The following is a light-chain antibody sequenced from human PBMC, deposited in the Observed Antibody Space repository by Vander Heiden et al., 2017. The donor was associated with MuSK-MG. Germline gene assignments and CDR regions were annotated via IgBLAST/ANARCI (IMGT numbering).Light chain of an antibody. CDR2: AVS. CDR1: SSDVGGSNY. Sequence: QSALTQPASVSGSPGQSITISCTGTSSDVGGSNYVSWYTPHPGKAPKLMIYAVSTPPSGVSNRFSGSKSGNPASLTISGLQAEDEADYYCSSYTSSSTLEGVFGGGTKLTVL. CDR3: SSYTSSSTLEGV. V-gene: IGLV2-14*03. J-gene: IGLJ2*01.